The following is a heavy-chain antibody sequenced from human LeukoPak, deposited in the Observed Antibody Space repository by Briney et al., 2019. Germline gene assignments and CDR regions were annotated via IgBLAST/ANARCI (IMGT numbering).Heavy chain of an antibody. CDR3: AKGLSVTILGSFDY. D-gene: IGHD3-3*01. CDR1: GLTFSNYA. Sequence: GGSLRLSCAASGLTFSNYAMSWVRQAPGKGLQWVSGITADGRSTYYAASVKGRLTISRDNSKNTLYLQLSGLRAEDTAVYYCAKGLSVTILGSFDYWGQGTLVTVSS. V-gene: IGHV3-23*01. CDR2: ITADGRST. J-gene: IGHJ4*02.